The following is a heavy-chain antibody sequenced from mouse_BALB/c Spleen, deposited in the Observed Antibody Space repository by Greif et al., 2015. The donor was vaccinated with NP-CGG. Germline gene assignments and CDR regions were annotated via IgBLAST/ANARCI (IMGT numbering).Heavy chain of an antibody. Sequence: QVQLQQSGAELAKPGASVKMSCKASGYTFTSYWMHWVKQRPGQGLEWIGYINPSTGYTEYNQKFKDKATLTADKSSSRAYMQLSSRTSEDSAVYYCGRRDSSGYGYWGQGTALAVSS. CDR1: GYTFTSYW. V-gene: IGHV1-7*01. D-gene: IGHD3-2*01. CDR3: GRRDSSGYGY. J-gene: IGHJ2*01. CDR2: INPSTGYT.